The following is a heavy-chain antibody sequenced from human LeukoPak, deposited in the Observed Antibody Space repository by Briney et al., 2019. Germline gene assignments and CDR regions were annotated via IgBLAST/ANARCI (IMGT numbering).Heavy chain of an antibody. CDR2: IYSGGST. CDR1: GFTVSSNY. CDR3: AKDTGSRAVAGTRFDY. J-gene: IGHJ4*02. Sequence: GGSLRLSCAASGFTVSSNYMSWVRQAPGKGLEWVSVIYSGGSTYYADSVKGRFTISRDNSKNTLYLQMNSLRAEDTAVLYCAKDTGSRAVAGTRFDYWGQGTLVTVSS. D-gene: IGHD6-19*01. V-gene: IGHV3-53*01.